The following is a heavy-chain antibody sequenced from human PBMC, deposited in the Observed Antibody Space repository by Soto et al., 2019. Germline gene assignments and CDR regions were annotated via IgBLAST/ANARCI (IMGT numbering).Heavy chain of an antibody. J-gene: IGHJ4*02. CDR1: GFTFDDYA. D-gene: IGHD1-26*01. CDR3: AKDIARSGSYFDY. CDR2: ISWNSGSI. V-gene: IGHV3-9*01. Sequence: GGSLRLSCAASGFTFDDYAMHWVRQAPGKGLEWVSGISWNSGSIGYADSVKGRFTISRDNAKSSLYLQMNSLRAEDTALYYCAKDIARSGSYFDYWGQGTLVTVSS.